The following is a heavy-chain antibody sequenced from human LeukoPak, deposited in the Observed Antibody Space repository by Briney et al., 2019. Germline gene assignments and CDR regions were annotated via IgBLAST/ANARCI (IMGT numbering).Heavy chain of an antibody. D-gene: IGHD3-9*01. Sequence: KPGGSLRLSCAASGFTFSDYYMSWIRQAPGKGLEWVSYISSSGSTIYYADSVKGRFTISRDNAKNSLYLQMNSLRAEDTAVYYCARRRIFGKTYDILTGYFDYWGQGTLVTVSS. CDR3: ARRRIFGKTYDILTGYFDY. CDR1: GFTFSDYY. CDR2: ISSSGSTI. J-gene: IGHJ4*02. V-gene: IGHV3-11*01.